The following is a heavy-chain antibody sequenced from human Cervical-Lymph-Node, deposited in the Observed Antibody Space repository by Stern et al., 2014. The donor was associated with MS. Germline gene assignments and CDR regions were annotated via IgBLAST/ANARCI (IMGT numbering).Heavy chain of an antibody. Sequence: VQLVESGEGLVQPGGSLRLSCAASGFSFNFFAMSWVRQAPGKGLECVAIIAAGGDVTHYADSVKGRFTISRDNFKNTVYLQINSLRAEDTAVYYCAKEDLDYYDSNGNDFWGQGTQVAVSS. V-gene: IGHV3-23*04. J-gene: IGHJ4*02. D-gene: IGHD3-9*01. CDR3: AKEDLDYYDSNGNDF. CDR1: GFSFNFFA. CDR2: IAAGGDVT.